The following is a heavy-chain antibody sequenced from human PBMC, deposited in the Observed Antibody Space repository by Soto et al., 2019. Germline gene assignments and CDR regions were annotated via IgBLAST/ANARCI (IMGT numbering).Heavy chain of an antibody. Sequence: QVQLVQTGAEVKKPGASVKVSCKASGNNFSRYYMHWLRQAPGQGLEWMGIINPSGSSASYAQKFQGRVTMTWDTSTSTVYMELSGLRVEDTAVYYCARAETGSFCCSAYWGQGILVTVSS. J-gene: IGHJ4*02. V-gene: IGHV1-46*01. D-gene: IGHD1-26*01. CDR2: INPSGSSA. CDR3: ARAETGSFCCSAY. CDR1: GNNFSRYY.